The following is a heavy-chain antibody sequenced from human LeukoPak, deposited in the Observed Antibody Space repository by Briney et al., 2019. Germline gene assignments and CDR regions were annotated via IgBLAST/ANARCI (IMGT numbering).Heavy chain of an antibody. D-gene: IGHD2-15*01. J-gene: IGHJ3*02. CDR2: IYYSGST. Sequence: SETLSLTCTVSGGSISSYYWSWIRRPPGKGLEWIGYIYYSGSTNYNPSLKSRVTISVDTSKNQFSLKLSSVTAADTAVYYCARHPIDCSGGSCYNVAFDIWGQGTMVTVSS. CDR1: GGSISSYY. CDR3: ARHPIDCSGGSCYNVAFDI. V-gene: IGHV4-59*08.